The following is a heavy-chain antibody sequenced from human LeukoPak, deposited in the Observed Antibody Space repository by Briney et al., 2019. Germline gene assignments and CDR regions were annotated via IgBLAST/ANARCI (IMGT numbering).Heavy chain of an antibody. V-gene: IGHV4-4*07. D-gene: IGHD3-22*01. CDR1: GGSISSCY. Sequence: SSETLSLTYTVSGGSISSCYWSWIRQPAGKGLEWIGRFYTSGRANYNPSLKSRVTISVDTSKNQFSLKLSSVTAADTAVYYCARVRDYYDNSGDAFDIWGQGTMVPVSS. CDR3: ARVRDYYDNSGDAFDI. J-gene: IGHJ3*02. CDR2: FYTSGRA.